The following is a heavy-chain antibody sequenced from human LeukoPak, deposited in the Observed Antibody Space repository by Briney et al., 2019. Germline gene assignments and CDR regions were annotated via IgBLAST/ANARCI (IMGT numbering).Heavy chain of an antibody. Sequence: SETLSLTCTVSGGSISSGGYYWSWIRQHPGKGLEWIGYIYYSGSTYYNPSLKSRVTISVDTSKNQFSLKLSSVTAADTAVYYCARNHQYYYDNSGRRAPFDYWGQGTLVTVSS. CDR1: GGSISSGGYY. D-gene: IGHD3-22*01. CDR3: ARNHQYYYDNSGRRAPFDY. CDR2: IYYSGST. J-gene: IGHJ4*02. V-gene: IGHV4-31*03.